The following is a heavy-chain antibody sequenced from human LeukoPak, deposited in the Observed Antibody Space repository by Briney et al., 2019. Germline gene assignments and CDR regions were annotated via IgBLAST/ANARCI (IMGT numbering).Heavy chain of an antibody. V-gene: IGHV3-23*01. CDR2: ISGSGGST. Sequence: GGSLRLSCAASGFTFSSYAMIWVRQAPGKGLEWVSAISGSGGSTYYADSLKGRFTISRDNSKNTLYLQMNSLRAEDTAVYYCAKWSPTDIVLIVYAIHAEYFQHWGQGTLVTVSS. CDR3: AKWSPTDIVLIVYAIHAEYFQH. D-gene: IGHD2-8*01. J-gene: IGHJ1*01. CDR1: GFTFSSYA.